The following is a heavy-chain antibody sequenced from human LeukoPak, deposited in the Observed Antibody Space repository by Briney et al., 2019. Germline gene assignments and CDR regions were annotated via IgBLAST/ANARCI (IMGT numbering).Heavy chain of an antibody. CDR2: IYTSGST. CDR1: GGSISSYF. D-gene: IGHD3-3*01. CDR3: ARDRFDDLNYFDY. V-gene: IGHV4-4*07. J-gene: IGHJ4*02. Sequence: PSETLSLTCTVSGGSISSYFWSWIRQPAGKGLEWIGRIYTSGSTNYNPSLKSRVTISADKSTNQFSLKLSSVTAADTAVYYCARDRFDDLNYFDYWGQGTLVTVSS.